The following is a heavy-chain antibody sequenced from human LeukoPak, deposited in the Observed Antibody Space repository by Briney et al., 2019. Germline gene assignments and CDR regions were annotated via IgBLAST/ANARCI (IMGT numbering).Heavy chain of an antibody. CDR3: ARDARSIAAAGTKGRYFDY. D-gene: IGHD6-13*01. J-gene: IGHJ4*02. CDR2: ISYDGSNK. Sequence: PGGSLRLSCAASGFTFSSYAMHWVRQAPGKGLEWVAVISYDGSNKYYADSVRGRFTISRDNSKNTLYLQMNSLRAEDTAVYYCARDARSIAAAGTKGRYFDYWGQGTLVTASS. CDR1: GFTFSSYA. V-gene: IGHV3-30-3*01.